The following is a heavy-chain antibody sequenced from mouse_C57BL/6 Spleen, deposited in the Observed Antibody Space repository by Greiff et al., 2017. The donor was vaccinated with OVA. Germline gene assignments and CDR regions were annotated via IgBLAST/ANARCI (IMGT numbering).Heavy chain of an antibody. V-gene: IGHV1-80*01. Sequence: QVQLQQSGAELVKPGASVKISCKASGYAFSSYWMNWVKQRPGKGLEWIGQIYPGDGDTNYNGKFKGKATLTADKSSSTAYMQLSSLTSEDSAVYFCARGDDYDAAYWYVDGWGTGTTVTVAS. CDR1: GYAFSSYW. CDR2: IYPGDGDT. D-gene: IGHD2-4*01. J-gene: IGHJ1*03. CDR3: ARGDDYDAAYWYVDG.